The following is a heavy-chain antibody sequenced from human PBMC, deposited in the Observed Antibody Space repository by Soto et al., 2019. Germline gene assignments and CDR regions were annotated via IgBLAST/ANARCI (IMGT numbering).Heavy chain of an antibody. CDR3: ARTYALHDEFDI. D-gene: IGHD1-26*01. CDR1: GYIFTTYL. CDR2: IYPRDSDT. Sequence: GESLKISFKGSGYIFTTYLIGWVRQMPGKGLEWMGTIYPRDSDTKYSPSFQGQVTISADKSISTDYLQWSSLKASDTAMYYCARTYALHDEFDIWGQGTMVTVSS. V-gene: IGHV5-51*01. J-gene: IGHJ3*02.